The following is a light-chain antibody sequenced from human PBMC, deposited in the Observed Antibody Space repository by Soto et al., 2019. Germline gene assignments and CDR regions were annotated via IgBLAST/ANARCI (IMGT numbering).Light chain of an antibody. CDR1: QAISSW. V-gene: IGKV1-5*03. CDR3: QHYDSYSGT. Sequence: DIQMTQSPSTLSASVGDRVTITCRASQAISSWLAWYQQKPGKAPKLLIYRASSLESGVPSRFNGSGSGAEFTLTISSLQPDDFATYYCQHYDSYSGTFGPGTEVDIK. CDR2: RAS. J-gene: IGKJ3*01.